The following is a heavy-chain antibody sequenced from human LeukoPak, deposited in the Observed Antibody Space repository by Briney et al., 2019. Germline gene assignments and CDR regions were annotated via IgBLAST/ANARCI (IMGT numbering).Heavy chain of an antibody. CDR3: ARATSNTAWCFDY. Sequence: SSVKVSCKASGGTFISYAISWVRQAPGQGLEWMGGIIPIFGTANYAQKFQGRVTITADESTSTAYMELSSLRSEDTAVYYCARATSNTAWCFDYWGQGTLVTVSS. D-gene: IGHD5-18*01. CDR2: IIPIFGTA. V-gene: IGHV1-69*01. J-gene: IGHJ4*02. CDR1: GGTFISYA.